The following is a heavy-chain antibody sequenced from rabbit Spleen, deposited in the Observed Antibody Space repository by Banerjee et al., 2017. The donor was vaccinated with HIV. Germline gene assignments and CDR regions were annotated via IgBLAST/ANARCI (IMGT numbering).Heavy chain of an antibody. CDR1: GFDFSNYG. J-gene: IGHJ6*01. V-gene: IGHV1S47*01. CDR3: ARDSSSSFSSYGMDL. D-gene: IGHD1-1*01. CDR2: IDPVFGIA. Sequence: QEQLVESGGGLVQPGGSLKLFCKASGFDFSNYGVNWVRQAPGKGLEWIGYIDPVFGIAVYASWVNGRFTISSDNAQNTVDLQMSGLTAADTATYFCARDSSSSFSSYGMDLWGQGTLVTVS.